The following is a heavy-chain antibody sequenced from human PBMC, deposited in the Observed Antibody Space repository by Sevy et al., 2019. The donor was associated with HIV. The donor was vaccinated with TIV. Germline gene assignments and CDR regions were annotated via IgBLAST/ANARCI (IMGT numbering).Heavy chain of an antibody. CDR2: ISSSSSTI. CDR3: AGVDTVGATKLLPTFDY. D-gene: IGHD1-26*01. CDR1: GFTFSSYS. V-gene: IGHV3-48*02. Sequence: GGSLRLSCVASGFTFSSYSMNWVRQAPGKGLEWDSYISSSSSTIYYADSVKSRFTISRDNAKNSLYLQMNSLRDEDTAVYYCAGVDTVGATKLLPTFDYWGQGTLVTVSS. J-gene: IGHJ4*02.